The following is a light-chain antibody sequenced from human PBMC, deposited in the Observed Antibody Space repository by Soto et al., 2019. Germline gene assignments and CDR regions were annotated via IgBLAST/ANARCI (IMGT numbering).Light chain of an antibody. J-gene: IGKJ5*01. CDR3: QQYNSWPPIT. CDR1: QSVSNNY. V-gene: IGKV3-20*01. Sequence: IVLTQSPATLSLSPGKRATLSCRTSQSVSNNYLAWYQQKPGQAPRLLIYGASSRATGIPDRFSGSGSGTEFTLTISSLQSEDFAVYYCQQYNSWPPITFGQGTRLEIK. CDR2: GAS.